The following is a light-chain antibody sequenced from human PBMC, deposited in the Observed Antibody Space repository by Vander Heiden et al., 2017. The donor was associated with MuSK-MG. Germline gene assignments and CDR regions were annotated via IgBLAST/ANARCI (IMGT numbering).Light chain of an antibody. CDR1: QSISSF. CDR3: QQSYSTFWT. CDR2: AAS. J-gene: IGKJ1*01. Sequence: DIQMTQSPSSLSASVGDRVTLTCRASQSISSFVNWYQQKPGKAPNLLIYAASSLQSGVPSRFSGSGSGTDFTLTISRLQPEDFATYYCQQSYSTFWTFGQWTKVDIK. V-gene: IGKV1-39*01.